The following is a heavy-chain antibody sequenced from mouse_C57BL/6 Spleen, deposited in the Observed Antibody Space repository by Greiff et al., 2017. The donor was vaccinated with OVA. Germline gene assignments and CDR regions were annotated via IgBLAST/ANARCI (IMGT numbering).Heavy chain of an antibody. CDR1: GYTFTSYL. J-gene: IGHJ1*03. CDR3: ARGVYYSNYSWYFDV. Sequence: VQLQQPGAELVRPGSSVKLSCKASGYTFTSYLMDWVKQRPGQGLEWIGNIYPSDSETHYNQKFKDKATLTVDKSSSTAYMQLSSLTSEDSAVYYCARGVYYSNYSWYFDVWGTGTTVTVSS. V-gene: IGHV1-61*01. D-gene: IGHD2-5*01. CDR2: IYPSDSET.